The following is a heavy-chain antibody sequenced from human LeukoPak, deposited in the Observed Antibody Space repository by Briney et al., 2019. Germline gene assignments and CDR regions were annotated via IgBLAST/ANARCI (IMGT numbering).Heavy chain of an antibody. D-gene: IGHD3-10*01. CDR1: GFTFTGYA. V-gene: IGHV3-64D*06. J-gene: IGHJ4*02. CDR3: VRDVDYYASGSYLGYFDY. CDR2: IGGDGFSA. Sequence: PGGSLRLSCSASGFTFTGYAMHWVRQAPGKGLEYVSGIGGDGFSAFYADSMKDRVTISRDNSKSTVHLQMTSLRVEDTAVYFCVRDVDYYASGSYLGYFDYWGQGTLVTVSS.